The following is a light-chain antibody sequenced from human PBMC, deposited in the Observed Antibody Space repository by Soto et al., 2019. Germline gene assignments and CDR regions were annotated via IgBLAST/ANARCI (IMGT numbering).Light chain of an antibody. J-gene: IGLJ2*01. CDR2: EVS. V-gene: IGLV2-14*01. Sequence: QSALTQPASVSGSPGQSITISCTGTSSDVGGYNYVSWYQQHPGKAPKLMIYEVSNRPSGVSHRFSGSKSGNTASLTISGLQAEDEADYYCRSYTSSRTHVVFGGGTKLTVL. CDR3: RSYTSSRTHVV. CDR1: SSDVGGYNY.